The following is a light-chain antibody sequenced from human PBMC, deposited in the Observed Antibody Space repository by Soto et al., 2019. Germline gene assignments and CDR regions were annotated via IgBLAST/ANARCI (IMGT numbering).Light chain of an antibody. CDR1: RDIGNA. Sequence: AIQMTQSPSSLSASVGDRVTITCRASRDIGNALGWYQQKPGQAPKLLLNAVSILESGVPSRFSAGDSGTEYTLTINSLQPEDVATYFCLQVRLYPWTFGQGTRV. CDR3: LQVRLYPWT. V-gene: IGKV1-6*01. CDR2: AVS. J-gene: IGKJ1*01.